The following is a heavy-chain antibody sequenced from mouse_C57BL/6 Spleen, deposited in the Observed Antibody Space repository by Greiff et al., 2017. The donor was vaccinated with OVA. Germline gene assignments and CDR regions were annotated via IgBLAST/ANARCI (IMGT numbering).Heavy chain of an antibody. Sequence: EVKLVESGGGLVKPGGSLKLSCAASGFTFSDYGMHWVRQAPEKGLEWVAYISSGRSTIYYADTVKGRFTISRDNAKNTLFLQMTSLRSEDTAMYYCARPYGSSPAWFAYWGQGTLVTVSA. V-gene: IGHV5-17*01. CDR2: ISSGRSTI. D-gene: IGHD1-1*01. CDR1: GFTFSDYG. J-gene: IGHJ3*01. CDR3: ARPYGSSPAWFAY.